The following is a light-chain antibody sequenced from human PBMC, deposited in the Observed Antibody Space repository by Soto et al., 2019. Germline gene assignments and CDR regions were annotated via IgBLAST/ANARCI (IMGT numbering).Light chain of an antibody. CDR1: SSDVGSFDY. CDR3: CSYAGSYTFV. CDR2: DVS. J-gene: IGLJ7*01. V-gene: IGLV2-11*01. Sequence: QSVLTQPRSVSGSPGQSVTISCTGTSSDVGSFDYVSWYQHHPGEAPKLMIYDVSKRPSGVPDRFSGSKSGNTASLTISGXQAEDEADYYCCSYAGSYTFVFGTGTQLTVL.